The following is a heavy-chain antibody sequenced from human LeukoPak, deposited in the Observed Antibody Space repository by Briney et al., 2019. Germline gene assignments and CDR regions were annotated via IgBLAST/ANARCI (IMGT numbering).Heavy chain of an antibody. V-gene: IGHV3-30*01. D-gene: IGHD6-19*01. J-gene: IGHJ4*02. CDR1: GFTFITYA. Sequence: WRSPRPSRSASGFTFITYAMHCVRQAPSNGREWGAVISYDGSNKYYADSVKGRFTISRDNSKNTLYLQMNSLRAEDTAVYYCARDGSEKLTAVAGPDVSGFDYWGQGTLATVSS. CDR2: ISYDGSNK. CDR3: ARDGSEKLTAVAGPDVSGFDY.